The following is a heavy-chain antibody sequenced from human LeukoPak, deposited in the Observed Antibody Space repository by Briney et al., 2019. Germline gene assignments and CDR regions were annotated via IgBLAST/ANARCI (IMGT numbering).Heavy chain of an antibody. J-gene: IGHJ4*02. Sequence: GGSLRLSCAASGFTFSSYGMHWVRQAPGKGLEWVAVISYDGSNKYYADSVKGRFTISRDNSKNTLYLQMNSLRAEDTAVYYCVTDYGDYVTPPDYWGQGTLVTVSS. CDR1: GFTFSSYG. D-gene: IGHD4-17*01. CDR2: ISYDGSNK. V-gene: IGHV3-30*03. CDR3: VTDYGDYVTPPDY.